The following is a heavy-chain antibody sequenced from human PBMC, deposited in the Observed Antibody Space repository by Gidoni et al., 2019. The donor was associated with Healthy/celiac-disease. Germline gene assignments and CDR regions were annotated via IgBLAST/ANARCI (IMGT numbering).Heavy chain of an antibody. V-gene: IGHV1-3*01. CDR2: INDGNGNT. CDR3: ATGPYYFDY. Sequence: QVQLVQSGAEVKKPGASVKVSCKASGYTFTSYAMHWVRQAPGQRLEWMGWINDGNGNTKYSQKFQGRVTITRDTSASTAYMELSSLRSEDTAVYYCATGPYYFDYWGQGTLVTVSS. J-gene: IGHJ4*02. CDR1: GYTFTSYA.